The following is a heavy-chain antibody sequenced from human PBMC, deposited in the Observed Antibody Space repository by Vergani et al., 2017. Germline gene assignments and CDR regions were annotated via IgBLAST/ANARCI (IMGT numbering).Heavy chain of an antibody. CDR3: TTDPRYCGDGSCYWLRDHHYYGMDV. J-gene: IGHJ6*02. CDR1: GFTFSSYD. V-gene: IGHV3-15*07. Sequence: EVQLVESGGGLVQPGGSLRLSCAASGFTFSSYDMHWVRRTPGKGLEWVGRIKSTFDRGTTDYAAAVKGRFTISRDDSKNTLFLQMNGLKTEDIGVYYCTTDPRYCGDGSCYWLRDHHYYGMDVWGQGTTVTVSS. CDR2: IKSTFDRGTT. D-gene: IGHD2-21*01.